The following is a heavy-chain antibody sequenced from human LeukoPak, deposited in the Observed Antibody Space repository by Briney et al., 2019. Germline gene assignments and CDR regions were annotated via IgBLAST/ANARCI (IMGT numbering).Heavy chain of an antibody. D-gene: IGHD5-24*01. CDR3: ARDLWLQLKGNFDY. V-gene: IGHV3-48*01. CDR2: ISSSSSTI. CDR1: GFTFSSYS. J-gene: IGHJ4*02. Sequence: GGSLRLSCAASGFTFSSYSMNWVRQAPGKGLEWVSYISSSSSTIYYADSVKGRFTISRDNAMNSLYLQMNSLRADDTALYYCARDLWLQLKGNFDYWGQGTLVTVSS.